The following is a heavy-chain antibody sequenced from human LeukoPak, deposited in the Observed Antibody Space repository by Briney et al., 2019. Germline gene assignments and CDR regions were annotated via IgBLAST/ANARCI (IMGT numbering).Heavy chain of an antibody. CDR1: GGTFSSYA. CDR2: IIPIFGTA. D-gene: IGHD2-15*01. CDR3: ARDCSGGSCDPYAGY. Sequence: GASVKVSCKASGGTFSSYAISWVRQAPGQGLEWMGRIIPIFGTANYAQKFQGRVTITTDESTSTAYMELSSLRSEDTAVYYCARDCSGGSCDPYAGYWGQGTLVTVSS. J-gene: IGHJ4*02. V-gene: IGHV1-69*05.